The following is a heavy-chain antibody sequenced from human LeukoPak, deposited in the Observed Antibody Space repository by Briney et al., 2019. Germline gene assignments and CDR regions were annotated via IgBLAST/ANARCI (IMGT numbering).Heavy chain of an antibody. V-gene: IGHV4-34*01. CDR1: GGSFSGYH. CDR3: ASTSAMVHFDY. J-gene: IGHJ4*02. Sequence: KPSETLSLTCAVYGGSFSGYHWSWIRQPPGKGLEWIGEINHRGSTNYNPSLKSRVTISVDTSMNQFSLKLSSVTAADTAVYYCASTSAMVHFDYWGQGTLVTVSS. CDR2: INHRGST. D-gene: IGHD5-18*01.